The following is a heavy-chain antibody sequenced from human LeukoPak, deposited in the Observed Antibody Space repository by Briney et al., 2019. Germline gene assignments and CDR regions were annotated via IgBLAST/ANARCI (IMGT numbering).Heavy chain of an antibody. J-gene: IGHJ6*02. CDR1: GFTFSSYS. Sequence: GGSLRLSCAASGFTFSSYSMNWVRQAPGKGLEWVSSISSSSSYIYYADSVKGRFTISRDNAKNSLYLQMNSLRAEDTAVYYCAKAPPTPTSYYYYGMDVWGQGTTVTVSS. V-gene: IGHV3-21*04. CDR3: AKAPPTPTSYYYYGMDV. CDR2: ISSSSSYI.